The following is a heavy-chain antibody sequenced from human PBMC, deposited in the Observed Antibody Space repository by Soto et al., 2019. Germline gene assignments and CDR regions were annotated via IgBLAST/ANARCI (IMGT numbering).Heavy chain of an antibody. CDR2: ISGSGGST. CDR1: GFTFSSYA. J-gene: IGHJ6*03. D-gene: IGHD2-8*01. Sequence: PGGSLRLSCAASGFTFSSYAMSWVRQAPGKGLEWVSAISGSGGSTYYADSVKGRFTISRDNSKNTLYLQMNSLRAEDTAVYYCAKSVFSARDYYYYMDVWGKGTMVTVSS. V-gene: IGHV3-23*01. CDR3: AKSVFSARDYYYYMDV.